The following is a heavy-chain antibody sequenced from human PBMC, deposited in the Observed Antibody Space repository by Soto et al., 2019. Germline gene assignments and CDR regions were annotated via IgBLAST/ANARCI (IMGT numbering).Heavy chain of an antibody. CDR2: IYHSGST. CDR1: GGSISSSNW. V-gene: IGHV4-4*02. CDR3: ARDKWNLDWNYYYYYGMDV. Sequence: QVQLQESGPGLVKPSGTLSLTCAVSGGSISSSNWWSWVRQPPGKGLEWIGEIYHSGSTNYNPSLKGRVTISVDKTKTQFSLKLSSVTAADTAVYYCARDKWNLDWNYYYYYGMDVWGQGTTVTVSS. D-gene: IGHD1-7*01. J-gene: IGHJ6*02.